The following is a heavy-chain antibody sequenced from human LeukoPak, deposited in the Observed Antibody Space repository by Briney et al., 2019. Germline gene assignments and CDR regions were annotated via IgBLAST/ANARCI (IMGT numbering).Heavy chain of an antibody. D-gene: IGHD1-1*01. V-gene: IGHV1-69*13. CDR3: AAQERGVGYYYYMEV. CDR1: GGTFSSYA. CDR2: IIPIFGTA. J-gene: IGHJ6*03. Sequence: GASVKVSCKASGGTFSSYAISWVRQAPGQGLEWMGGIIPIFGTANYAQKFQGRVTITADDSTSTAYMELSSLRSEDTAVYYCAAQERGVGYYYYMEVWGKGTTVTVSS.